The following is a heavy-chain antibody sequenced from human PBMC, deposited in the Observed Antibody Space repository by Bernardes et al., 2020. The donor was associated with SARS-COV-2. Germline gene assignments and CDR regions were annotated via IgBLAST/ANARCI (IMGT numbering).Heavy chain of an antibody. Sequence: ASVKVSCKASGYTFTGYYMHWVRQAPGQGLEWMGWINPNSGDTNYAQKFQGWVTMTRDTSISTAYMELSRLRSDDTAVYYCARDGLAVAGPYYYYYGMDVWGQGTTVTVSS. CDR3: ARDGLAVAGPYYYYYGMDV. J-gene: IGHJ6*02. CDR2: INPNSGDT. D-gene: IGHD6-19*01. CDR1: GYTFTGYY. V-gene: IGHV1-2*04.